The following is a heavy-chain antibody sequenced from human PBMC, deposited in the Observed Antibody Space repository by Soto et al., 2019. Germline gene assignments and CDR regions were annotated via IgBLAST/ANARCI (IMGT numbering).Heavy chain of an antibody. CDR1: GFSFSSYG. CDR3: AKDRRSGYDFEYFQH. Sequence: QVQLVESGGGVVQPGRSLRLSCAASGFSFSSYGMHWVRQAPGKGLEWVAAISYDRNNKYYADSVKGRFAISRDNSKDTLYLQLNSLRAEDTAVYYCAKDRRSGYDFEYFQHWGQGTLVTVSS. V-gene: IGHV3-30*18. CDR2: ISYDRNNK. J-gene: IGHJ1*01. D-gene: IGHD5-12*01.